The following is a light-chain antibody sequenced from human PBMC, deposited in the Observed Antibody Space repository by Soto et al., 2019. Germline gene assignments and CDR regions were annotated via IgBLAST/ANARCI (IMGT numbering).Light chain of an antibody. J-gene: IGKJ4*01. V-gene: IGKV1-12*01. CDR3: QQVSSFPIT. CDR1: QGIKSW. Sequence: DIQMTQSPSFVSASVGDRVTITCRASQGIKSWLAWYQHKPGKAPKVLIFAASSLQSGVPSRFSGSGSGTDFTLTISNLQPEDFATYFCQQVSSFPITFGGGTKVDIK. CDR2: AAS.